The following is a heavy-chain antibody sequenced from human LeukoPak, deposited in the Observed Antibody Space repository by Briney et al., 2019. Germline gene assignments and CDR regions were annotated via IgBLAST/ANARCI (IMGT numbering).Heavy chain of an antibody. J-gene: IGHJ5*02. CDR3: ARAGFLITFGGVIS. Sequence: GGSLRLSCAASGFTFSDYYMSWIRQAPGKGLEWVSSISSSGSTIYYADSVKGRFTISRDNAKNSLYLQMNSLRAEDTAIYYCARAGFLITFGGVISWGQGTLVTVSS. D-gene: IGHD3-16*02. CDR1: GFTFSDYY. V-gene: IGHV3-11*04. CDR2: ISSSGSTI.